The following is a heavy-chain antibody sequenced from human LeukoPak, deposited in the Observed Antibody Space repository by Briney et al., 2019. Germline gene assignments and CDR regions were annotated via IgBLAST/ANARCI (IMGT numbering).Heavy chain of an antibody. CDR3: AKGDRGWGVITKD. J-gene: IGHJ4*02. V-gene: IGHV3-23*01. Sequence: GGSLRLSCAVSGFTFTTYAMSWVRQTPGKGLEWVSGISASGGTPYYADSVKGRFTISRDSSKKMLYVQMNSLRADDTAVYYCAKGDRGWGVITKDWGQGTLVTVSS. CDR2: ISASGGTP. D-gene: IGHD3-10*01. CDR1: GFTFTTYA.